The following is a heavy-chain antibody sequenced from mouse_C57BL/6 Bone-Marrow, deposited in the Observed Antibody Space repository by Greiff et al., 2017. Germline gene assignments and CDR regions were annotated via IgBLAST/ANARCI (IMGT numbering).Heavy chain of an antibody. CDR2: ILPGSGST. CDR3: ARYGNYLYWYFDV. Sequence: VQLQESGAELMKPGASVKLSCKATGYTFPGYWIEWVKQRPGHGLEWIGEILPGSGSTNYNEKFTGKAPFTADTSSNTAYMQLSSLTTEHSAIDYCARYGNYLYWYFDVWGTGTTVTVSS. CDR1: GYTFPGYW. V-gene: IGHV1-9*01. J-gene: IGHJ1*03. D-gene: IGHD2-1*01.